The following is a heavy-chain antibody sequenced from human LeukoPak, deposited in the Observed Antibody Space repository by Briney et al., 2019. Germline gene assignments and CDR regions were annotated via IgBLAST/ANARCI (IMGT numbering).Heavy chain of an antibody. CDR3: AQKAPKELRRAYYYYGMDV. CDR1: GGTFSSYA. Sequence: EASVKVSCKASGGTFSSYAISWVRQAPGQGLEWMGRIIPILGIANYAQKFQGRVTITADKSTSTAYMELSGLRSEDTAVYYCAQKAPKELRRAYYYYGMDVWGQGTTVTVSS. CDR2: IIPILGIA. J-gene: IGHJ6*02. D-gene: IGHD1-7*01. V-gene: IGHV1-69*04.